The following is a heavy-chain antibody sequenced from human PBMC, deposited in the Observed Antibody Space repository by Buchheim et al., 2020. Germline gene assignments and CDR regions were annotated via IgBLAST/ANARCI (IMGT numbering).Heavy chain of an antibody. J-gene: IGHJ6*02. V-gene: IGHV1-69*02. CDR3: ARIPYLGSGYYFGMDV. D-gene: IGHD3-22*01. CDR2: IIPILGIA. Sequence: QVQLVQSGAEVKKPGSSVKVSCKASGGTFSSYTISWVRQAPGQGLEWMGRIIPILGIANYAQKFQGRVTITADNSQSTAYMELSSMRSEDTAVYYCARIPYLGSGYYFGMDVWGQGTT. CDR1: GGTFSSYT.